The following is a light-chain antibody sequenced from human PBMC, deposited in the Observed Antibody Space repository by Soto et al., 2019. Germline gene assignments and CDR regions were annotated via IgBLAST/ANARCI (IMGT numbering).Light chain of an antibody. CDR1: SSDVGAYNY. Sequence: QSVLTQPPSASGSPGQSVTISCTGTSSDVGAYNYVSWYQQHPGKAPKLMIYEDTKRPSGVPDRFSGSKSGNTASLTVSGLQAEDEADYYCSSYAGSNNVVFGGGTKLTVL. CDR3: SSYAGSNNVV. J-gene: IGLJ2*01. V-gene: IGLV2-8*01. CDR2: EDT.